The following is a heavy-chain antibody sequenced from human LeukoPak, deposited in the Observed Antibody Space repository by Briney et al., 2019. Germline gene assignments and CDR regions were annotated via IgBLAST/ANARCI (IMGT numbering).Heavy chain of an antibody. CDR3: AKAVSPVDVGY. CDR2: ISGSGDST. J-gene: IGHJ4*02. CDR1: GFTFSSYA. V-gene: IGHV3-23*01. D-gene: IGHD5-12*01. Sequence: GGFLRLSCAASGFTFSSYAMSWVRQAPGKGLEWVSAISGSGDSTYYADTVKGRFTISRDNSKNTLNLQMNSLRAEDTAVYFCAKAVSPVDVGYWGRGTLVTVSS.